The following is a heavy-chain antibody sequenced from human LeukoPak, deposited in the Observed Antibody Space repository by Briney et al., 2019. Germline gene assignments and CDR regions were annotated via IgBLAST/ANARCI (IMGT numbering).Heavy chain of an antibody. V-gene: IGHV4-39*01. CDR1: GGSIDSGDYY. CDR2: IYYSGTT. Sequence: SETLSLTCTVSGGSIDSGDYYWGWIRQPPGKGLECIASIYYSGTTYYNPSLKSRVTISVDTSKNQFSLSSVTAADTAVYYCARHSRGPAAGPAFDYWGQGTLVTVSS. J-gene: IGHJ4*02. CDR3: ARHSRGPAAGPAFDY. D-gene: IGHD6-13*01.